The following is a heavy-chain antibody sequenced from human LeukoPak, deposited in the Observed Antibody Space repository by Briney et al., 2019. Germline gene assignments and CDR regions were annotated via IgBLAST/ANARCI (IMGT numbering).Heavy chain of an antibody. CDR1: GLTVSSNY. CDR3: ARLYYYVSGTYSRYFDY. D-gene: IGHD3-10*01. CDR2: IYSGGTT. V-gene: IGHV3-53*01. Sequence: PGGFLRLSCAASGLTVSSNYMTWVRQAPGKGLEWVSIIYSGGTTYYADSVKGRFTISRDNSKNTLYLQMNSMRAEDTAVYYCARLYYYVSGTYSRYFDYWGQGTLVTVSS. J-gene: IGHJ4*02.